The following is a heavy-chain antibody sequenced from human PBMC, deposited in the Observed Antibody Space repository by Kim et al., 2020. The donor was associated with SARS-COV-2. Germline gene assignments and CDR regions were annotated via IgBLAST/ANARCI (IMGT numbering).Heavy chain of an antibody. V-gene: IGHV3-33*01. CDR3: ARDEGLGFWMDV. Sequence: KYYGDTGEGRFAISRDNSQNTLYLQMNSLRAEETAVYYCARDEGLGFWMDVWGKGTTVTVS. D-gene: IGHD2-15*01. CDR2: K. J-gene: IGHJ6*03.